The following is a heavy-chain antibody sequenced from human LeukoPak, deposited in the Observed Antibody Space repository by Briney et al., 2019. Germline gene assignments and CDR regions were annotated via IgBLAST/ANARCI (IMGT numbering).Heavy chain of an antibody. Sequence: SETLSLTCTVSGGSISSYYWSWTRQPPGKGLEWIGYIYYSGSTNYNPSLKSRVTISVDTPKNQLSLKLSSVTAADTAVYYCARAGGYRGYMDVWGKGTAVTISS. D-gene: IGHD1-1*01. V-gene: IGHV4-59*12. CDR3: ARAGGYRGYMDV. CDR2: IYYSGST. CDR1: GGSISSYY. J-gene: IGHJ6*03.